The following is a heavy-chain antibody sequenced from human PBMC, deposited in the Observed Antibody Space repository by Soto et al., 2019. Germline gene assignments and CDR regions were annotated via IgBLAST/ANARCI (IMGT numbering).Heavy chain of an antibody. D-gene: IGHD3-22*01. CDR3: ARQIYDSDTGPNFQYYFES. CDR2: IDPSDSQT. J-gene: IGHJ4*02. Sequence: GESLKISCQGYGYSFADYWITRVRQKPGKGLEWMGRIDPSDSQTYYSPSFRGHVTISVTKSITTVFLQWSSLRASDTAMYYCARQIYDSDTGPNFQYYFESWGQGTPVTVSS. CDR1: GYSFADYW. V-gene: IGHV5-10-1*01.